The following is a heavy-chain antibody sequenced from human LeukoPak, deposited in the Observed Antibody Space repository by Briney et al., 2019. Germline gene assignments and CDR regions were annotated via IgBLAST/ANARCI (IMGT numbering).Heavy chain of an antibody. CDR3: AKVPYDFWSGYHYYYYYYMDV. V-gene: IGHV3-23*01. Sequence: PGGSLRLSCAASGFTFSSYAMSWVRQAPGKGLEWVSAISGSGGSTYYADSVKGRLTISRDNSKNTLYLQMNSLRAEDTAVYYCAKVPYDFWSGYHYYYYYYMDVWGKGTTVTVSS. CDR1: GFTFSSYA. D-gene: IGHD3-3*01. CDR2: ISGSGGST. J-gene: IGHJ6*03.